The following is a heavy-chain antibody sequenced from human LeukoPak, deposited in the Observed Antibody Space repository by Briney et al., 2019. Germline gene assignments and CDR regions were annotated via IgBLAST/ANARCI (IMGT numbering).Heavy chain of an antibody. D-gene: IGHD1-26*01. CDR1: GLTFSSYE. CDR2: ISSSSNMI. CDR3: ATASGAWYRYYFDS. J-gene: IGHJ4*02. Sequence: PGGSLRLSCAASGLTFSSYEMNWVRQAPGKGLEWLSYISSSSNMIFYAESVKGRFTISRDNAKNSLYLQMNSLRAEDTAIYYCATASGAWYRYYFDSWGQGTLVTVSS. V-gene: IGHV3-48*03.